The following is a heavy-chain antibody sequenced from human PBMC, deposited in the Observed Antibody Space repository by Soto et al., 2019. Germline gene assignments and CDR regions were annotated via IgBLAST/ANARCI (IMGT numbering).Heavy chain of an antibody. CDR1: GGTFNSYA. J-gene: IGHJ6*02. D-gene: IGHD6-6*01. Sequence: QVQLVQSGAEVKKPGSSVKVSCKASGGTFNSYAISWVRQAPGQGLEWMGGTIPIFRTADYAQKFQGRVTITADESTSTTSMELSSLRSEDTAVYYCASQQLGPSYYYGMDVWGQGTTVTVSS. CDR2: TIPIFRTA. CDR3: ASQQLGPSYYYGMDV. V-gene: IGHV1-69*12.